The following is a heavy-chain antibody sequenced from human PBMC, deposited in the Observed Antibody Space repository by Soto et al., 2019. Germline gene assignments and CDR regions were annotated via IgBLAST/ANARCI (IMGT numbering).Heavy chain of an antibody. Sequence: EVQLVESGGGLVRPVGSLRLSCAASGFTFSNAWMSWVRQAPGKGLEWVGRIKRNADGGTADYAAPVKGRFTISRDDSKNTLYLQMNSLKTEDTAVYYCTTAATTVTTIDYWGQGTLVTVSS. J-gene: IGHJ4*02. D-gene: IGHD4-17*01. CDR3: TTAATTVTTIDY. CDR2: IKRNADGGTA. CDR1: GFTFSNAW. V-gene: IGHV3-15*01.